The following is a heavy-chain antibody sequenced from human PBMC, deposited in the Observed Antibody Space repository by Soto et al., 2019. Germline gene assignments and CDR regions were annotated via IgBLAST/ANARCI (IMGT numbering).Heavy chain of an antibody. CDR3: TTIVLVPSDH. CDR1: GFTFTNAW. V-gene: IGHV3-15*01. D-gene: IGHD3-22*01. CDR2: IKSKSDGETA. Sequence: GSLRLSCRTSGFTFTNAWMNWVRLTAGNGLEWVGRIKSKSDGETAEYAAPVKGRFIISRDDSTDTLYLEMNNLTSEDSAVYYCTTIVLVPSDHWGQGVLVTVSS. J-gene: IGHJ4*02.